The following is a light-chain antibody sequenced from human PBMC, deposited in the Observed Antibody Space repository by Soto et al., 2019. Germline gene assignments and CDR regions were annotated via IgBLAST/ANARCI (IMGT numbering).Light chain of an antibody. Sequence: IQMTQCPSSLSASVGDRVTITCRASQSISSYLNWYQQKPGKAPKLLIYAASSLQSGVPSRFSGSGSGTDFTLTISSLQPEDFATYYCQQSYSTPPITFGQGTRLEI. CDR1: QSISSY. CDR2: AAS. J-gene: IGKJ5*01. CDR3: QQSYSTPPIT. V-gene: IGKV1-39*01.